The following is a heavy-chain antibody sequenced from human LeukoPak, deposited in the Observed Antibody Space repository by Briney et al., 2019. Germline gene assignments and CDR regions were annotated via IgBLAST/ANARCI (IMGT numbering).Heavy chain of an antibody. J-gene: IGHJ5*02. CDR1: GYTLTELS. CDR2: FDPEDGET. D-gene: IGHD3-10*01. V-gene: IGHV1-24*01. Sequence: ASVKVSCKVSGYTLTELSMHWVRQAPGNGLEWMGGFDPEDGETIYAQKFQGRVTMTEDTSTDTAYMELSSLRSEDTAVYYCATVPMVRGVNWFDPWGQGTLVTVSS. CDR3: ATVPMVRGVNWFDP.